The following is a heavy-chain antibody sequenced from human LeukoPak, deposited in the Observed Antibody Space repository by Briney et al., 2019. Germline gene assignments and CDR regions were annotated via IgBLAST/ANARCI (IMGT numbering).Heavy chain of an antibody. Sequence: ASVKVSCKVSGYTLTELSMHWVRQAPGKGLEWMGGFDPEDGETIYAQMFQGRVTMTEDTSTDTAYMELSSLRSEDTAVYYCATFSSGWYRFDYWGQGTLVTVSS. CDR3: ATFSSGWYRFDY. J-gene: IGHJ4*02. CDR1: GYTLTELS. CDR2: FDPEDGET. D-gene: IGHD6-19*01. V-gene: IGHV1-24*01.